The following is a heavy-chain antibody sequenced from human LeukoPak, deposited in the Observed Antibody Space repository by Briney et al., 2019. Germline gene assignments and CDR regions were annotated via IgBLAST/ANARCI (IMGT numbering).Heavy chain of an antibody. Sequence: ASVKVSCKASGYTFTGYYMHWVRQAPGQGLEWMGWINPNSGGTNYAQKFQGRVTMTRDTSISTAYMELSRLRSDDTAVYYCAKDKHYCSSASCYLYYFDYWGQGTLVTVSS. CDR1: GYTFTGYY. J-gene: IGHJ4*02. CDR2: INPNSGGT. CDR3: AKDKHYCSSASCYLYYFDY. D-gene: IGHD2-2*01. V-gene: IGHV1-2*02.